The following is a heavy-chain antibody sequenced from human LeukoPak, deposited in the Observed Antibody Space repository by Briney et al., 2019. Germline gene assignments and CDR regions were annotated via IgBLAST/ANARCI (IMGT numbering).Heavy chain of an antibody. CDR3: ARVIALGPLDV. CDR1: GYSISSGYY. CDR2: IYHSGST. J-gene: IGHJ6*04. Sequence: SETLSLTCTVSGYSISSGYYWGWIRQPPGKGLEWIGSIYHSGSTYYNPSLKSRVTISVDTSKNQLSLKLSSVTAADTAVYYCARVIALGPLDVWGKGTTVTVSS. V-gene: IGHV4-38-2*02. D-gene: IGHD6-13*01.